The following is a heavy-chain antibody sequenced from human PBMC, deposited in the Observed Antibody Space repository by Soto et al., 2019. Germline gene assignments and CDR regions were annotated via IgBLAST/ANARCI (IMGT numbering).Heavy chain of an antibody. Sequence: EVQLLESGGGLVQPGGSLRLSCAASGFTFSSYAMSWVRQAPGKGLEWVSAISGSGGSTYYADSVKGRFTIARDNSKNTLYLQMNSLRAEDTAVYYCAKALVGDPLGMDVWGQGTTVTVSS. CDR3: AKALVGDPLGMDV. CDR1: GFTFSSYA. D-gene: IGHD1-26*01. CDR2: ISGSGGST. V-gene: IGHV3-23*01. J-gene: IGHJ6*02.